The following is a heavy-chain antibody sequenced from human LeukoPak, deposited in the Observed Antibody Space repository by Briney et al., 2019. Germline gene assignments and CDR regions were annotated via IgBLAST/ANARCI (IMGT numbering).Heavy chain of an antibody. J-gene: IGHJ4*02. CDR3: ARSLYYYDSSGYTDY. CDR1: GFTFSSYA. CDR2: ISYDGSNK. Sequence: GGSLRLSCAASGFTFSSYAMHWVRQAPGKGLEWVAVISYDGSNKYYADSVKGRFTISRDNSKNTLYLQMNSLRAEDTAVYYCARSLYYYDSSGYTDYWGQGTLVTVSS. V-gene: IGHV3-30-3*01. D-gene: IGHD3-22*01.